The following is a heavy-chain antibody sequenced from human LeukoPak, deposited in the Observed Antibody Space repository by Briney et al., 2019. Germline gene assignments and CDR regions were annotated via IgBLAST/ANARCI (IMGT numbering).Heavy chain of an antibody. Sequence: SETLSLTCTVSGGSISSYYWSWIRQPPGKGLEWIGYIYYSGSTNYNPSLKSRVTISVDTSKNQLSLKLSSVTAADTAVYYCARGTNDYYYMDVWGKGTTVTISS. CDR3: ARGTNDYYYMDV. CDR1: GGSISSYY. CDR2: IYYSGST. J-gene: IGHJ6*03. V-gene: IGHV4-59*08.